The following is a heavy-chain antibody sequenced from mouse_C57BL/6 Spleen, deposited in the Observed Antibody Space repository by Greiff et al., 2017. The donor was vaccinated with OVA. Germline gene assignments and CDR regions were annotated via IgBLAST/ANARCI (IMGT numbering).Heavy chain of an antibody. CDR2: IYPGDGDT. V-gene: IGHV1-82*01. D-gene: IGHD1-1*02. Sequence: QVQLKQSGPELVKPGASVKISCKASGYAFSSSWMNWVKQRPGQGLEWIGRIYPGDGDTNYNGKFKGKATLTADKSSSTAYMQLSSLTSEDSAVYFCARKGYGGDYFDDWGQGTTLTVSS. CDR1: GYAFSSSW. CDR3: ARKGYGGDYFDD. J-gene: IGHJ2*01.